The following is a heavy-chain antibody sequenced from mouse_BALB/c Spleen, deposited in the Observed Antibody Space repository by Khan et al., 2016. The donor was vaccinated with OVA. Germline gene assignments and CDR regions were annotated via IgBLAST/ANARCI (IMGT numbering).Heavy chain of an antibody. D-gene: IGHD1-1*01. CDR1: GYSFTGYF. CDR2: INPHIGET. CDR3: ARIYGSDFDY. V-gene: IGHV1-20*02. J-gene: IGHJ2*01. Sequence: EVKLEVSGPELVKPGASVKISCKASGYSFTGYFMNWVMQSHGKSLEWIGRINPHIGETFYNQKFKGKVTLTVDESSSTAHMELRSLASEDSAVYYCARIYGSDFDYWGQGTTLTVSS.